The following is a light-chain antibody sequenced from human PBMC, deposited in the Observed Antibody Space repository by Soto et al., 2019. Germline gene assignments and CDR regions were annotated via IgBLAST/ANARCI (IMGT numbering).Light chain of an antibody. J-gene: IGKJ1*01. CDR3: QQSYSIRSWT. V-gene: IGKV1-39*01. Sequence: DIQMTQSPSSLSASVGDRVTITCRASQTVGTFLNWYQQRPGRAPNLLIYAASNLPTGVPSRFSGSGSGTDFTLTINSLQPEDFGTYYCQQSYSIRSWTFXQGTKLDIK. CDR1: QTVGTF. CDR2: AAS.